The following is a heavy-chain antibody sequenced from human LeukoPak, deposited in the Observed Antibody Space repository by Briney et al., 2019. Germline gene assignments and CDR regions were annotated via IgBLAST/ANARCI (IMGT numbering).Heavy chain of an antibody. CDR1: GHRFGNYG. V-gene: IGHV1-18*01. CDR3: ARDEGPDCRNGVCHRRIDY. D-gene: IGHD2-8*01. Sequence: GASVKVSCKAFGHRFGNYGIRGVRHAPGQGPEWLVWISGHGKTMHSQNSRDKVKINVARSTTTRYMGSAWLTSDDTAFYYCARDEGPDCRNGVCHRRIDYWGQGSLVIVSS. J-gene: IGHJ4*02. CDR2: ISGHGKT.